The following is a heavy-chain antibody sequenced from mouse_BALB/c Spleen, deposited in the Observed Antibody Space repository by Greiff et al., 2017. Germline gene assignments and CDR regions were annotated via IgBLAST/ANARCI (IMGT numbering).Heavy chain of an antibody. J-gene: IGHJ4*01. D-gene: IGHD1-1*01. CDR2: INPYNGDT. CDR3: GREGGSSHPYYAMDY. CDR1: GYSFTGYF. Sequence: EVQLKESGPELVKPGASVKISCKASGYSFTGYFMNWVKQSHGKSLEWIGRINPYNGDTFYNQKFKGKATLTVDKSSSTAHMELLSLTSEDSAVYYCGREGGSSHPYYAMDYWGQGTSVTVSS. V-gene: IGHV1-37*01.